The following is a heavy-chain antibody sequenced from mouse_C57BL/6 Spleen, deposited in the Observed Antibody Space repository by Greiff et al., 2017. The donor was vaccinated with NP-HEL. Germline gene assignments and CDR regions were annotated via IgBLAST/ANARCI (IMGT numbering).Heavy chain of an antibody. V-gene: IGHV14-4*01. D-gene: IGHD3-2*02. Sequence: EVQLQQSGAELVRPGASVKLSCTASGFNIKDDYMHWVKQRPEPGLEWIGWLDPENGDTEYASKFQGKATITADTSSNTAYLQLSSLTSEDTAVYYCTIGGSSGSWGQGTLVTVSA. J-gene: IGHJ3*01. CDR3: TIGGSSGS. CDR1: GFNIKDDY. CDR2: LDPENGDT.